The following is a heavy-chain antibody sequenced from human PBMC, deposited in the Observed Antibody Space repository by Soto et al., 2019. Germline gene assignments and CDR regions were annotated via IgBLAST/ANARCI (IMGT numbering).Heavy chain of an antibody. CDR2: MNPNSGNT. Sequence: QVQLVQSGAEVKKPGASVKVSCKASGYSFTSYEIYWVRQATGQGLEWMGWMNPNSGNTGYSQKLQGRVTMTRNTSISTAYMELTSLRSEDTAVYYCARAPDLVYYYYYYMGVWGKGTTVTVSS. V-gene: IGHV1-8*01. J-gene: IGHJ6*03. CDR1: GYSFTSYE. D-gene: IGHD6-6*01. CDR3: ARAPDLVYYYYYYMGV.